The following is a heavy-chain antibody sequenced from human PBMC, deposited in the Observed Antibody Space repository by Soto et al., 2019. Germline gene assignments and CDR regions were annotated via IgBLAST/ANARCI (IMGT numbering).Heavy chain of an antibody. V-gene: IGHV1-2*02. J-gene: IGHJ4*02. CDR2: INPNSGGT. CDR1: GYTFTGYY. D-gene: IGHD3-3*01. Sequence: ASVKVSCKASGYTFTGYYMHWVRQAPGQGLEWMGWINPNSGGTNYAQKFQGRVTMTRDTSISTAYMELSRLRSDDTAVYYCAKPSDFWSGYPLPDYWGQGTLVTVSS. CDR3: AKPSDFWSGYPLPDY.